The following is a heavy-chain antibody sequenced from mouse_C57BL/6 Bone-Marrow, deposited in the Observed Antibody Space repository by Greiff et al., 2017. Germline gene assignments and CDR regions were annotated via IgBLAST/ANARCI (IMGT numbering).Heavy chain of an antibody. CDR3: TRDGYYGSRLDY. Sequence: DVMLVESGEGLVKPGGSLKLSCAASGFTFSSYAMSWVRQTPEKRLEWVAYISSGGDYIYYADTVKGRFTISRDTARNTLYLQMSSLKSEDTAMYYCTRDGYYGSRLDYWGQGTTLTVSS. CDR1: GFTFSSYA. V-gene: IGHV5-9-1*02. D-gene: IGHD1-1*01. CDR2: ISSGGDYI. J-gene: IGHJ2*01.